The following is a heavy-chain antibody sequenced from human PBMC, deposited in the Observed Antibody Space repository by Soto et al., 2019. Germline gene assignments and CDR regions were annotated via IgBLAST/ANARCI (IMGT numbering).Heavy chain of an antibody. J-gene: IGHJ4*02. Sequence: GGSLRLSCAASGFTFSSYGMHWVRQAPGKGLEWVAVISYDGSNKYYADSVKGRFTISRDNSKNTLYLQMNSLRAEDTAVYYCAKDLSYDDILTELDYWGRGTLVTVSS. D-gene: IGHD3-9*01. CDR3: AKDLSYDDILTELDY. CDR2: ISYDGSNK. V-gene: IGHV3-30*18. CDR1: GFTFSSYG.